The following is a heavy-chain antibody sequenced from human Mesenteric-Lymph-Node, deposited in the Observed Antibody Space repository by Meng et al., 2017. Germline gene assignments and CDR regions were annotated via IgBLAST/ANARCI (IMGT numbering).Heavy chain of an antibody. Sequence: SETLSLTCAVYGGSFSGYYWSWIRQPPGKGLEWIGEINHSGSTNYNPSLKSRVTISVDTSKNQFSLKLSSVTAADTAVYYCARGIIPPQWLAIDYWGQGTLVTVSS. CDR1: GGSFSGYY. CDR3: ARGIIPPQWLAIDY. CDR2: INHSGST. V-gene: IGHV4-34*01. J-gene: IGHJ4*02. D-gene: IGHD6-19*01.